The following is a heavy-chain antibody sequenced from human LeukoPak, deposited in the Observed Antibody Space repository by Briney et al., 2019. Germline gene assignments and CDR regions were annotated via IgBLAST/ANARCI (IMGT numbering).Heavy chain of an antibody. V-gene: IGHV3-23*01. CDR2: ISGSGDNT. D-gene: IGHD4-11*01. CDR1: GFTFSGYA. Sequence: GGSLRLSCAASGFTFSGYAMNWVRQAPGKGLEWVSGISGSGDNTYYADSVKGRFTISRDNSKNTLYLQMNSLRAEDTAVYYCAKHYSRKFDPWGQGTLATVSS. J-gene: IGHJ5*02. CDR3: AKHYSRKFDP.